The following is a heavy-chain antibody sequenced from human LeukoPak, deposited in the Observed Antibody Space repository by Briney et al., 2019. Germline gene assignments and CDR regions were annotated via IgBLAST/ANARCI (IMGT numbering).Heavy chain of an antibody. V-gene: IGHV4-59*02. CDR1: GDSVSSSY. CDR3: ARDWSSFLGYYMDV. Sequence: SETLSLTCTVSGDSVSSSYWSWIRLPPGKGLEWIGYVFHSGIVHYNLPFKSRVSMSVDTSKNQLSLNLSSVTAADTAVYYCARDWSSFLGYYMDVWGKGTTVTVSS. CDR2: VFHSGIV. J-gene: IGHJ6*03. D-gene: IGHD3-3*01.